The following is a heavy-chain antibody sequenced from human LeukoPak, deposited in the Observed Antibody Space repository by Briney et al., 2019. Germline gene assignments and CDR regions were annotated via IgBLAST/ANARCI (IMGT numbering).Heavy chain of an antibody. CDR1: GGTFSSYA. J-gene: IGHJ5*02. CDR2: IIPILGIA. CDR3: AVGSGSYSPFDP. D-gene: IGHD1-26*01. Sequence: SVKVSCKASGGTFSSYAISWVRQAPGQGLEWMGRIIPILGIANYAQKFQGRVTITADKSTSTAYMELSSLRSEDTAVYYCAVGSGSYSPFDPWGQGTLVTVSS. V-gene: IGHV1-69*04.